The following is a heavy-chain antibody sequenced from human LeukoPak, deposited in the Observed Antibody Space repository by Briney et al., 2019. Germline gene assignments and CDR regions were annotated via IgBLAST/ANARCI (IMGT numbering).Heavy chain of an antibody. Sequence: VASVKVSCKASGYTFTGYYMHWVRQAPGQGLEWMGWINPNSGGTNYAQKFQGRVTMTRDTSISTAYMELSRLRSDDTAVYYCARGDSSGYSAFDIWGQGTMVTVSS. V-gene: IGHV1-2*02. J-gene: IGHJ3*02. CDR1: GYTFTGYY. CDR2: INPNSGGT. CDR3: ARGDSSGYSAFDI. D-gene: IGHD3-22*01.